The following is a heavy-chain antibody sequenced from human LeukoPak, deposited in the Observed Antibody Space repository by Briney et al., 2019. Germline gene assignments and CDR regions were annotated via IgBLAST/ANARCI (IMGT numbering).Heavy chain of an antibody. V-gene: IGHV4-4*08. CDR2: VYNSENT. Sequence: PSETLSLTCTVSGGSISIYYWSWIRQPPGKGLEWIGYVYNSENTNYNPSLKSRATISADTSKNQFSLKLSSVTAADTALYYCAREMGVVTAHGIDVWGQGTTVTVSS. D-gene: IGHD4-23*01. J-gene: IGHJ6*02. CDR1: GGSISIYY. CDR3: AREMGVVTAHGIDV.